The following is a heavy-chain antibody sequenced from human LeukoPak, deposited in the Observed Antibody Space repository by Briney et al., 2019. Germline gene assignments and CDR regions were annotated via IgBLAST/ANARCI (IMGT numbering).Heavy chain of an antibody. V-gene: IGHV3-33*06. D-gene: IGHD3-10*01. Sequence: PGRSLRLSCAASGFTFSSYGMHWVRQAPGKGLEWVAVIWYDGSNKYYADSVKGRFTISRDNSKNTLYLQMNSLRAEDTAVYYCAKSPMVRGVIINGMDVWGQGTTVTVSS. CDR3: AKSPMVRGVIINGMDV. CDR2: IWYDGSNK. CDR1: GFTFSSYG. J-gene: IGHJ6*02.